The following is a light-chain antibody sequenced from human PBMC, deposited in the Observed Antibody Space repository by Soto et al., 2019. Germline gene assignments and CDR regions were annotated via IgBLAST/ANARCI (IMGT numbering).Light chain of an antibody. Sequence: EIVLTQSPGTLSLSPGERATFSCRASQSVSSSYLAWYQQKPGHAPRPLIYGASSRAIGIPDRFSGSGSGTDFTLTISRLEPEDFAVYYCQQYGSSPWTFGQGTKVEIK. CDR1: QSVSSSY. CDR3: QQYGSSPWT. CDR2: GAS. J-gene: IGKJ1*01. V-gene: IGKV3-20*01.